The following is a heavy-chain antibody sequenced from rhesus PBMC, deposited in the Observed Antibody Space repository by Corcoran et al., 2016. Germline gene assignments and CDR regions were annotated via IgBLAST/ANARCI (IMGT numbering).Heavy chain of an antibody. CDR3: ARASYSNYPGYGLDS. CDR2: IYWDDDK. J-gene: IGHJ6*01. Sequence: QVTLKESGPALVKPTQTLTLTCTFSGFSLSTSGMVVGWILPPPGKSLEWFDSIYWDDDKYYSTSLKSRLTISKYTSKNQGVLTMTNRDPVDTATYYCARASYSNYPGYGLDSWGQGVVVTVSS. D-gene: IGHD4-23*01. V-gene: IGHV2S1*01. CDR1: GFSLSTSGMV.